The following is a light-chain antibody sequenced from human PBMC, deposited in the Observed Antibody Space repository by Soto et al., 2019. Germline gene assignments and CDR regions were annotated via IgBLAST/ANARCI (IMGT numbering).Light chain of an antibody. CDR3: SSYTSSSTYVV. J-gene: IGLJ2*01. CDR1: SSDVGGYNY. CDR2: DVS. V-gene: IGLV2-14*01. Sequence: QSALTQPASVSGSPGQSITISCTGTSSDVGGYNYFSWYQQHPGKAPKLMIYDVSNRPSGVSNRFSGSKSGNTASLTISGLQAEDEADYYCSSYTSSSTYVVFGGGTQLTVL.